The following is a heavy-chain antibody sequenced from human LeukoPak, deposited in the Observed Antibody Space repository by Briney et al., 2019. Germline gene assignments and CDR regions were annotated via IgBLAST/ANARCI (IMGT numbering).Heavy chain of an antibody. CDR1: GFTFSSYA. V-gene: IGHV3-23*01. Sequence: GGSLRLSCAASGFTFSSYAMSWVRQAPGKGLEWVSAISCRGGSTYYADSVKGRFTISRDNSKNTLYLQMNSLRAEDTAVYYCARGGSYLSAFDIWGQGTMVTVSS. CDR3: ARGGSYLSAFDI. J-gene: IGHJ3*02. CDR2: ISCRGGST. D-gene: IGHD1-26*01.